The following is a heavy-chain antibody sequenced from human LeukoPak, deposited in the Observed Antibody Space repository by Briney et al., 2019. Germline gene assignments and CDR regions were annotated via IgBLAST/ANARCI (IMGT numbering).Heavy chain of an antibody. V-gene: IGHV4-59*01. D-gene: IGHD6-13*01. CDR2: IYYSGST. Sequence: PSETLSLTCTVSGGSISSYYWSWIRQPPGKGLEWIGYIYYSGSTNYNPSLKSRVTISVDTSKNQFSLKLSSVTAADTAVYYCARVAYSSSWYGEYYFDYWGQGTLVTVSS. CDR1: GGSISSYY. CDR3: ARVAYSSSWYGEYYFDY. J-gene: IGHJ4*02.